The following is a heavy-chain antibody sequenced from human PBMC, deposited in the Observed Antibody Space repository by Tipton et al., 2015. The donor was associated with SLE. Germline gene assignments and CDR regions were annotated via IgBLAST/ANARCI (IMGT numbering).Heavy chain of an antibody. J-gene: IGHJ1*01. V-gene: IGHV4-38-2*02. CDR3: ARDTDIRGSAQVGYFPY. D-gene: IGHD2-15*01. CDR1: GYSISSGYY. CDR2: ASHGRTT. Sequence: TLSLTCTDSGYSISSGYYWVWISQTPGKGLEWIGSASHGRTTYYNLSLKSRIIISIDTSKNQISLKVNSVSVAPTAVYYCARDTDIRGSAQVGYFPYWGQGTLVTVSP.